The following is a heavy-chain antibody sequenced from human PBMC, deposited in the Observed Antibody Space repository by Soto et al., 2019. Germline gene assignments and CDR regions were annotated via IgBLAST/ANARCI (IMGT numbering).Heavy chain of an antibody. J-gene: IGHJ3*02. D-gene: IGHD3-16*02. CDR3: ARALYYDYVWGSYRYKNDAFDI. CDR2: INHSGST. V-gene: IGHV4-34*01. CDR1: GGSFSGYY. Sequence: SETLSLTCAVYGGSFSGYYWSWIRQPPGKGLEWIGEINHSGSTNYNPSLKSRVTISVDTSKNQFSLKLSSVTAADTAVYYCARALYYDYVWGSYRYKNDAFDIWGQGTLVTVSS.